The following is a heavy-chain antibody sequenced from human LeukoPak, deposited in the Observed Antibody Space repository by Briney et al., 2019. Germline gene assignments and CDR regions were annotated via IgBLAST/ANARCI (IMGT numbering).Heavy chain of an antibody. CDR3: AKHYDSSGYYYDY. CDR1: GFTFSSYA. V-gene: IGHV3-23*01. Sequence: PGGSLRLSCAASGFTFSSYAMSWVRQAPGKGLEWVSAIVGSDDATHYADSMRGRFTISRDNSKNTLYLQMNSLRAEDTALYYCAKHYDSSGYYYDYWGQGTLVTVSS. D-gene: IGHD3-22*01. J-gene: IGHJ4*02. CDR2: IVGSDDAT.